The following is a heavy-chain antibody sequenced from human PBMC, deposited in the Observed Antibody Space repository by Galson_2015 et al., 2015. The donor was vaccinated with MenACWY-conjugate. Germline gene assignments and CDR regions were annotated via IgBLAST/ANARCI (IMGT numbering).Heavy chain of an antibody. CDR1: GYSISSGYY. V-gene: IGHV4-38-2*02. D-gene: IGHD6-25*01. CDR2: IYHSGST. Sequence: SETLSLTCTVSGYSISSGYYWGWIRQPPGKGLEWIGSIYHSGSTYYNPSLKSRVTISVNTPKNQFSVKQSSVTAADTAVYYCARDRIHGYHWFDPWGQGTLVTVSS. CDR3: ARDRIHGYHWFDP. J-gene: IGHJ5*02.